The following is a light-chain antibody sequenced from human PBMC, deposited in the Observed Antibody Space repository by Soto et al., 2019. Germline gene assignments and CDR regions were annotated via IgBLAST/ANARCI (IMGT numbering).Light chain of an antibody. Sequence: EIVLTQSPGTLSLSPGERATLSCRASQSVSSSYLAWYQQKPGQAPRLLIYGASSRVTGIPDRFSGSGSGTDFTLTISRLEPEDFAVYYCQQYGRSPPWTFGQGTKVDIK. CDR3: QQYGRSPPWT. CDR2: GAS. CDR1: QSVSSSY. J-gene: IGKJ1*01. V-gene: IGKV3-20*01.